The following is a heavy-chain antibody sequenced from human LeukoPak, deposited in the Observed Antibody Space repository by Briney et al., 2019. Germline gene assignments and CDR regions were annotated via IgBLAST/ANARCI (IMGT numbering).Heavy chain of an antibody. Sequence: GGSLRLSCAASGFTFSSYAMHWVRQAPGKGLEWVAVISYDGSNKYYADSVKGRFTISRDNSKNTLYLQMDSLRAEDTAVYYCARDGGYSGSYSHFDYWGQGTLVTVSS. J-gene: IGHJ4*02. CDR3: ARDGGYSGSYSHFDY. D-gene: IGHD1-26*01. CDR1: GFTFSSYA. V-gene: IGHV3-30*04. CDR2: ISYDGSNK.